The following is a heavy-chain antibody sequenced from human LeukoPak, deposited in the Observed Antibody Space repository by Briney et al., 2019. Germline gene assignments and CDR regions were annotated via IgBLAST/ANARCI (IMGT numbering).Heavy chain of an antibody. Sequence: PGGSLRLSCAASGFTVSSNYMSWVRQAPGKGLEWVTSIRSDASRAYYTNSVKGRFTISRDNSKNTLHLQMNRLTAEDTAIYYCARDWDSEDAAIDYWGQGTLVTVSS. J-gene: IGHJ4*02. CDR1: GFTVSSNY. V-gene: IGHV3-23*01. CDR3: ARDWDSEDAAIDY. D-gene: IGHD2-15*01. CDR2: IRSDASRA.